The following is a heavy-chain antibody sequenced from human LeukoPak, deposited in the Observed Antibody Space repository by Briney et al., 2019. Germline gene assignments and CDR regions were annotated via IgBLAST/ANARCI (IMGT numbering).Heavy chain of an antibody. J-gene: IGHJ5*02. D-gene: IGHD3-10*01. CDR1: GYTFTGYY. CDR3: ARGRTITMVRGVSWFDP. Sequence: ASVKVSCKASGYTFTGYYMHWVRQAPGQGLEWMGWINPNSGGTSYAQKFQGWVTMTRDTSISTAYMELSRLRSDDTAVYYCARGRTITMVRGVSWFDPWGQGTLVTVSS. V-gene: IGHV1-2*04. CDR2: INPNSGGT.